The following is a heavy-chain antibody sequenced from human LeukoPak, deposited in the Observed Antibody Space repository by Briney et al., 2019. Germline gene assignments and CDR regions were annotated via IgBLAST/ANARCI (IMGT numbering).Heavy chain of an antibody. V-gene: IGHV1-46*01. D-gene: IGHD3-10*01. CDR3: ARDHGSAYYRAPRH. J-gene: IGHJ4*02. CDR1: GYIFTNYY. Sequence: ASVKVSCKASGYIFTNYYMHWVRQAPGQGLEWMGIINPSGGSTTYAQKFQGRVTMTRDTSTSTVYMELSSLRSEDTAVYYCARDHGSAYYRAPRHWGQGTLVTVS. CDR2: INPSGGST.